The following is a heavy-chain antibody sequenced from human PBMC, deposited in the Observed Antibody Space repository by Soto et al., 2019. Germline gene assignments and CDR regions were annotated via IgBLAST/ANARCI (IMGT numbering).Heavy chain of an antibody. CDR2: ISAYNGNT. D-gene: IGHD3-3*01. CDR1: GYTFTSYG. Sequence: GASVKVSGKASGYTFTSYGISWVRQAPGQGLEWMGWISAYNGNTNYAQKLQGRVTMTTDTSTSTAYMELRSLRSDDTAVYYCASYYDFWSGYGDAFDIWGQGTMVTVSS. J-gene: IGHJ3*02. V-gene: IGHV1-18*01. CDR3: ASYYDFWSGYGDAFDI.